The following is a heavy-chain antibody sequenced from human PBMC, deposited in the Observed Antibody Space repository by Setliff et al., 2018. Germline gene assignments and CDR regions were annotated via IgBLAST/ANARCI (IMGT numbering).Heavy chain of an antibody. CDR1: GFTVNDNF. J-gene: IGHJ4*02. Sequence: PGGSLRLSCVVSGFTVNDNFMTWVRQSPGRGLEWVSLIYTGGFTHYADSVKGRFTISRDNSKNTLYLQMNSLRPEDTAVYYCARTCSGSGCYAGLESWGQGTPVTVSS. CDR2: IYTGGFT. V-gene: IGHV3-53*05. D-gene: IGHD2-15*01. CDR3: ARTCSGSGCYAGLES.